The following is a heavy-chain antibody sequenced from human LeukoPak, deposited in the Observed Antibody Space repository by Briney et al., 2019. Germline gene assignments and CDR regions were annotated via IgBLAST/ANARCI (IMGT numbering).Heavy chain of an antibody. CDR2: INPSGGST. V-gene: IGHV1-46*01. J-gene: IGHJ4*02. CDR3: ARGRSIAARPRGLGY. CDR1: GYTFTSYY. D-gene: IGHD6-6*01. Sequence: ASVKVSCKASGYTFTSYYMHWVRQAPGQGLEWMGIINPSGGSTSYAQKFQGRVTMTRDMSTSTVYMELSSLRFEDTAVYYCARGRSIAARPRGLGYWGQGTLVTVSS.